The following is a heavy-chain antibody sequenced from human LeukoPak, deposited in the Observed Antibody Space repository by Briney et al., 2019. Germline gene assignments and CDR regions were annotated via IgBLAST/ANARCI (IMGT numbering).Heavy chain of an antibody. CDR1: GYTFTNYD. J-gene: IGHJ5*02. CDR2: MNPNSGNT. Sequence: ASVKVSCKASGYTFTNYDINWVRQATGQGLEWMGWMNPNSGNTDYAQKFQGRVTMTRNTSISTAYMDLSSLVSEDTAVYYCARGTGSWLRLTRWFDPWGQGTLVTVSS. D-gene: IGHD5-12*01. CDR3: ARGTGSWLRLTRWFDP. V-gene: IGHV1-8*01.